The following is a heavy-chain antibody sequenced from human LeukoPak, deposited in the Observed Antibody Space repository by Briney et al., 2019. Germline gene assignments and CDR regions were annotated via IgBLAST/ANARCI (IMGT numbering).Heavy chain of an antibody. D-gene: IGHD2-2*01. CDR3: YSYARGPSGGGHSNNYFDY. V-gene: IGHV1-8*01. CDR1: GYTFTSYD. Sequence: GASVKVSCKASGYTFTSYDINWVRQATGQGLEWMGWMNPNSGNTGYAQKFQGRVTMTRNNSINTAYMELSSLRSDDTQNTDVYSYARGPSGGGHSNNYFDYWGQGTLVTVSS. J-gene: IGHJ4*02. CDR2: MNPNSGNT.